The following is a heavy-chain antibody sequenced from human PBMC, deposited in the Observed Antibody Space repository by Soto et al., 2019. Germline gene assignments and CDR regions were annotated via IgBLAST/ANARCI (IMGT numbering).Heavy chain of an antibody. V-gene: IGHV1-69*01. J-gene: IGHJ5*01. D-gene: IGHD2-15*01. Sequence: QVQLVQSGPEVKKPGSSVTLSCKTSGDSFSNYALSWVRQAPGEGLEWMGGIVPIFGTPKYRQKFQYRVRITADESTSTAYMELSGLRPDDTALYFCASVAGFCRRDICLPFYWFDSLGQGTLVIVSS. CDR1: GDSFSNYA. CDR3: ASVAGFCRRDICLPFYWFDS. CDR2: IVPIFGTP.